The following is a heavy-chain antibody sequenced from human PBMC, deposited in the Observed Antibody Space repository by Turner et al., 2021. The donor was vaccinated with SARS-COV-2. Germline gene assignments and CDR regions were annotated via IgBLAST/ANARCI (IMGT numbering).Heavy chain of an antibody. J-gene: IGHJ4*02. CDR1: GFTFSRYG. Sequence: QVQLVESGGGVVKPGRSLRLSCPASGFTFSRYGMHWVRQAPGKGLEWVAVIWYDGSNKYYADSVKGRFTISRDNSKNTLYLQMNSLRAEDTAVYYCAKAGFGYSSGWGYFDYWGQGTLVTVSS. D-gene: IGHD6-19*01. CDR2: IWYDGSNK. CDR3: AKAGFGYSSGWGYFDY. V-gene: IGHV3-33*06.